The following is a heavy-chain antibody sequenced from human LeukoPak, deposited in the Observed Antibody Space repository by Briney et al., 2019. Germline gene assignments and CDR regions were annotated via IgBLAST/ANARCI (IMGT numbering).Heavy chain of an antibody. Sequence: GGSLRLSCAASGFTFSGYAMSWVRQAPGKGLEWVSAISGSGGSTYYADSVKGRFTISRDNSKNTLYLQMDSLRAEDTAVYYCAKDQTGFGELFRWGQGTLVTVSS. CDR1: GFTFSGYA. CDR2: ISGSGGST. V-gene: IGHV3-23*01. CDR3: AKDQTGFGELFR. J-gene: IGHJ4*02. D-gene: IGHD3-10*01.